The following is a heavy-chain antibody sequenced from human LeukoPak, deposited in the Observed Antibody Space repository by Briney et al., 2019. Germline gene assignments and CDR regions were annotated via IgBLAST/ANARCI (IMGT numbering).Heavy chain of an antibody. CDR3: ARSRIAAASSYY. CDR1: VGLMSRYY. V-gene: IGHV4-59*08. CDR2: IYYSGST. Sequence: SETLSLICTLSVGLMSRYYWSCIRQPPGKGLEWIGYIYYSGSTNYNPSLKSRVTISVGTSKNQFSLKLSSVTAADTAVYYCARSRIAAASSYYWGQGTLVTVSS. J-gene: IGHJ4*02. D-gene: IGHD6-13*01.